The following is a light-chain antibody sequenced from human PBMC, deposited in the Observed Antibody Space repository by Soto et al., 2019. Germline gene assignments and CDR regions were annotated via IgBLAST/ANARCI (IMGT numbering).Light chain of an antibody. J-gene: IGKJ1*01. V-gene: IGKV3-20*01. CDR2: GAS. CDR3: QQYGTSFWT. CDR1: QSVSSSY. Sequence: EIVLTQSPGTLSLSPGERATLSCRTSQSVSSSYLAWYQQKPGQASRLLIYGASTRATGIPDRFSGSGSGTDFTLTISRLEPEDVAVYYCQQYGTSFWTFGQGTKVEIK.